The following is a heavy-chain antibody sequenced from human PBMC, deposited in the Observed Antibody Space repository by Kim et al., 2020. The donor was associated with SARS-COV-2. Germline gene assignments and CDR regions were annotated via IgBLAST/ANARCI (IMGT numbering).Heavy chain of an antibody. CDR3: ARGFPEYGAI. D-gene: IGHD3-10*01. CDR2: INHSGST. CDR1: GGSFSGYY. J-gene: IGHJ4*02. V-gene: IGHV4-34*01. Sequence: SETLSLTCAVYGGSFSGYYWSWIRQPPGKGLEWIGEINHSGSTNYNPSLKSRVTISVDTSKNQFSLKLSSVTAADTAVYYCARGFPEYGAIWGQGTLVTVSS.